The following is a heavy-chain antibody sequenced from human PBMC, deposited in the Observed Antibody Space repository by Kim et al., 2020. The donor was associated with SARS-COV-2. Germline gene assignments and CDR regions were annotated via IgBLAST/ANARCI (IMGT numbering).Heavy chain of an antibody. V-gene: IGHV4-59*01. CDR1: GGSISSYY. CDR2: IYYSGST. J-gene: IGHJ5*02. CDR3: ARSIREGRFDP. Sequence: SETLSLTCTVSGGSISSYYWSWIRQPPGKGLEWIGYIYYSGSTNYNPSLKSRVTISVDTSKNQFSLKLSSVTAADTAVYYCARSIREGRFDPWGQGTLVTVSS.